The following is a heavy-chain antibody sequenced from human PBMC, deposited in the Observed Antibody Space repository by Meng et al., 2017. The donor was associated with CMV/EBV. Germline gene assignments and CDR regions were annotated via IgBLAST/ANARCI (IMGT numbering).Heavy chain of an antibody. J-gene: IGHJ4*02. Sequence: SETLSLTCTVSGGSISSYYWSWIRQPPGKGLEWIGYIYYSGSTNYNPSLKSRVTISVDTSKNQFSLKLSSVTAADTALYYCARVGSSSWYDLNYFDYWGQGTLVTVSS. CDR3: ARVGSSSWYDLNYFDY. CDR1: GGSISSYY. V-gene: IGHV4-59*01. D-gene: IGHD6-13*01. CDR2: IYYSGST.